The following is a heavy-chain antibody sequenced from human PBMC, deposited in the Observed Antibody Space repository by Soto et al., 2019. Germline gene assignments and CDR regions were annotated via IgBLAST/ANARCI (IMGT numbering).Heavy chain of an antibody. D-gene: IGHD5-12*01. J-gene: IGHJ4*02. CDR1: GGSLRSYY. Sequence: PSETLFLTCTVSGGSLRSYYLGWVRQPPGKGLEWIGYIYNSGSTTYNPSLKSRVIISADTSKNQFSLKLSSVTAADTAVYYCARVDGYNQEFDYWGQGTLVTVSS. V-gene: IGHV4-59*01. CDR2: IYNSGST. CDR3: ARVDGYNQEFDY.